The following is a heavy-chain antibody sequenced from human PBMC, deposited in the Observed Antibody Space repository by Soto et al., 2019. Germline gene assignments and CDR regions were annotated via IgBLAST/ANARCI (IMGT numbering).Heavy chain of an antibody. D-gene: IGHD3-10*01. CDR1: GYILTGYS. CDR3: ARGYGGPPNRELRFGMDV. CDR2: IDPNSGAT. Sequence: QVYLVQSGAEVRRPGASVKVSCTAFGYILTGYSLHWVRQAPGQGLEWLGWIDPNSGATNSAEKFHGRVSMSRETAISAAYLQLSSLRSDDTAIYYCARGYGGPPNRELRFGMDVWGQGTTISVSS. J-gene: IGHJ6*02. V-gene: IGHV1-2*02.